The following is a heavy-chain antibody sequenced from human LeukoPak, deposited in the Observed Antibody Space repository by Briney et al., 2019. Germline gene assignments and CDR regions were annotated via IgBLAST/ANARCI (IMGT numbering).Heavy chain of an antibody. Sequence: GGSLRLSCAASGFTFSSYAMSWVRQAPGKGLEWVSAISGSGGSTYYADSVKGRLTISRDNSKNTLYLQMNSLRAEDTAVYYCAKGRLAATFHFDYWGQGTLVTVSS. CDR1: GFTFSSYA. J-gene: IGHJ4*02. CDR3: AKGRLAATFHFDY. D-gene: IGHD2-15*01. V-gene: IGHV3-23*01. CDR2: ISGSGGST.